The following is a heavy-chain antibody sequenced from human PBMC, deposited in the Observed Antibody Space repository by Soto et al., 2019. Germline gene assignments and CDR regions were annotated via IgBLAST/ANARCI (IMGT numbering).Heavy chain of an antibody. CDR1: GGSISEKY. D-gene: IGHD6-13*01. V-gene: IGHV4-4*07. J-gene: IGHJ5*02. CDR3: VASIAASGLNRLDP. CDR2: IFANGHT. Sequence: PSETLSLTCIVSGGSISEKYWNWVRQPPGKGLEWIGLIFANGHTDYNPSLKSRVTMSVDASKNQFSLRLTSMTAADTAVYYCVASIAASGLNRLDPWGRGTLVTVYS.